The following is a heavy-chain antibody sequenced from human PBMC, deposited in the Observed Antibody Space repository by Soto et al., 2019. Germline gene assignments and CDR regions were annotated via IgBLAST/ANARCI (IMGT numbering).Heavy chain of an antibody. V-gene: IGHV1-69*13. CDR2: IIPIFGTA. CDR3: ARVGVGATDPGGWFDP. D-gene: IGHD1-26*01. Sequence: RASVKVSCKASGGTFSSYAISWVRQAPGQGLEWMGGIIPIFGTANYAQKFQGRVTITADESTSTAYMELSSLRSEDTAVYYCARVGVGATDPGGWFDPWGQGSLVTVSS. J-gene: IGHJ5*02. CDR1: GGTFSSYA.